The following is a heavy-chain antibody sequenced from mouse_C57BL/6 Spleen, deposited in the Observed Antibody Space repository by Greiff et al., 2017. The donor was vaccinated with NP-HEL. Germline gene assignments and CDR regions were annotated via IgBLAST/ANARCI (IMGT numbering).Heavy chain of an antibody. D-gene: IGHD1-1*01. CDR1: GYTFTDYN. CDR3: ARSGTTVVAGNYYAMDY. J-gene: IGHJ4*01. CDR2: INPNNGGT. Sequence: VQLKQSGPELVKPGASVKIPCKASGYTFTDYNMDWVKQSHGKSLEWIGDINPNNGGTIYNQKFKGKATLTVDKSSSTAYMELRSLTSEDTAVYYCARSGTTVVAGNYYAMDYWGQGTSVTVSS. V-gene: IGHV1-18*01.